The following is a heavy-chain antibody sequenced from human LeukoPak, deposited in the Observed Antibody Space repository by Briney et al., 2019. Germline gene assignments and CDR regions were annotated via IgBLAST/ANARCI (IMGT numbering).Heavy chain of an antibody. V-gene: IGHV3-74*01. CDR3: ARAIEENRLLWFGEYNYYYYYMDV. Sequence: PGGSLRLSCAASGFTFSSYWMHWVRQAPGKGLVWVSRINSDGSSTSYADSVKGRFTISRDNAKNTLYLQMNSLRAEDTAVYYCARAIEENRLLWFGEYNYYYYYMDVWGKGTTVTISS. J-gene: IGHJ6*03. D-gene: IGHD3-10*01. CDR2: INSDGSST. CDR1: GFTFSSYW.